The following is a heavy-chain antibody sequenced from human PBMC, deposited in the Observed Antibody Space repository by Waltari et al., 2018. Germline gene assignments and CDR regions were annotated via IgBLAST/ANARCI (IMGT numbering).Heavy chain of an antibody. D-gene: IGHD3-3*01. CDR1: GGSISSSSYY. CDR3: ARHGRFLEWLQDNWFDP. CDR2: IYYSGST. J-gene: IGHJ5*02. Sequence: QLQLQESGPGLVKPSETLSLTCTVSGGSISSSSYYWGWIRQPPGKGLEWIGSIYYSGSTYYNPFLKSRVTISVDTSKNQFSLKLSSVTAADTAVYYCARHGRFLEWLQDNWFDPWGQGTLVTVSS. V-gene: IGHV4-39*01.